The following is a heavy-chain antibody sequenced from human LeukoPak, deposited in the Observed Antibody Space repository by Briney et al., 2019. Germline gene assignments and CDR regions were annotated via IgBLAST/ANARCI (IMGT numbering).Heavy chain of an antibody. D-gene: IGHD3-22*01. CDR3: ARRPRDTSGYYLGAFHD. Sequence: GGSVRLSCAASGFTFTNYAMTWVRQAPGKALEWVSVIGASGADTYYSDSVKGRFTVSRDNSQNTLFLHMSSLRAEDTAIYFCARRPRDTSGYYLGAFHDWGQGTTVTVSS. J-gene: IGHJ3*01. CDR1: GFTFTNYA. V-gene: IGHV3-23*01. CDR2: IGASGADT.